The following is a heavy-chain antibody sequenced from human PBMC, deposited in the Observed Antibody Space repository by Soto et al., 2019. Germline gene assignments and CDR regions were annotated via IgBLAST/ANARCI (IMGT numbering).Heavy chain of an antibody. CDR1: GFTFSSYA. CDR3: AKDLVGGGDSSSWYYYYYYGMDV. J-gene: IGHJ6*02. CDR2: ISGSGGST. V-gene: IGHV3-23*01. Sequence: GGSLRLSCAASGFTFSSYAMSWVRQAPGKGLEWVSAISGSGGSTYYADSVKGRFTISRDNSKNTLYLQMNSLRAGDTAVYYCAKDLVGGGDSSSWYYYYYYGMDVWGQGTTVTVSS. D-gene: IGHD6-13*01.